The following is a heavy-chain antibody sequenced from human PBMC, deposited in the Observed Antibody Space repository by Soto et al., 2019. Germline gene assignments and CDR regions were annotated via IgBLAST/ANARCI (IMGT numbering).Heavy chain of an antibody. CDR3: ARGRDIVVVVAATRAFDI. CDR2: INHSGST. D-gene: IGHD2-15*01. V-gene: IGHV4-34*01. Sequence: QVQLQQWGAGLLKPSETLSLTCAVYGGSFSGYYWSWIRPPPGKGLEWIGEINHSGSTNYNPSLKSRVTISVDTSKNQFSLTLSSVTAADTAVYHCARGRDIVVVVAATRAFDIWGQWTMVTVSS. CDR1: GGSFSGYY. J-gene: IGHJ3*02.